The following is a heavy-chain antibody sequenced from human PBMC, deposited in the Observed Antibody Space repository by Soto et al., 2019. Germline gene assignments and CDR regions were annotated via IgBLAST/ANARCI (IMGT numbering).Heavy chain of an antibody. CDR1: GYTLTELS. J-gene: IGHJ4*02. Sequence: VASVKVSCKVSGYTLTELSMHWVRQAPGKGLEWMGGFDPEDGETIYAQKFQGRVTMTEDTSTDTAYMELSSQRSEDTAVYYCATQGVGSGWFPFDYWGQGTLVTVSS. V-gene: IGHV1-24*01. CDR2: FDPEDGET. CDR3: ATQGVGSGWFPFDY. D-gene: IGHD6-19*01.